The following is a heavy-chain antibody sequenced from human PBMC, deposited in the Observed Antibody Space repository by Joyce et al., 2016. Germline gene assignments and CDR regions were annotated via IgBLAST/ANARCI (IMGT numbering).Heavy chain of an antibody. Sequence: QLQLQESGPGLVKPSETLSLTCFVTGGSISSSNYYWGWIRQPPGKGVEWIGNIYYSGSSYNNPSLKSRVNISVDTSKNQSSRKLISVTAADTAVYYCARQSSGWYTHFQHWGQGTLVTVSS. V-gene: IGHV4-39*01. J-gene: IGHJ1*01. D-gene: IGHD6-19*01. CDR2: IYYSGSS. CDR1: GGSISSSNYY. CDR3: ARQSSGWYTHFQH.